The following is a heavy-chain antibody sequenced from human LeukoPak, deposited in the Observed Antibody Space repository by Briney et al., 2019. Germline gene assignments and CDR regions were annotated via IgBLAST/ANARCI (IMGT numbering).Heavy chain of an antibody. CDR3: AKEGDDSWYFDY. J-gene: IGHJ4*02. CDR2: ISGSGGST. D-gene: IGHD6-13*01. CDR1: GFTFSSYS. V-gene: IGHV3-23*01. Sequence: GGSLRLSCAASGFTFSSYSMNWVRQAPGKGLEWVSAISGSGGSTYYADSVKGRFTISRDNSKNTLYLQMNSLRAEDTAVYYCAKEGDDSWYFDYWGQGTLVTVSS.